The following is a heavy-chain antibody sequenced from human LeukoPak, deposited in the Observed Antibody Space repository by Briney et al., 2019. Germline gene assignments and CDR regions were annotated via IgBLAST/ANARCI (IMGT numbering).Heavy chain of an antibody. J-gene: IGHJ4*02. Sequence: QAGGSLRLSCVGSGFTFNNYAMSWVRQAPGKGLEWVSVISGNGGSIVYADSVKSRFTISRDNSKNTLFLQMNSLRAEDTAVYYCAKDGRATITFDWWGQGTLVTVSS. V-gene: IGHV3-23*01. CDR1: GFTFNNYA. CDR2: ISGNGGSI. CDR3: AKDGRATITFDW. D-gene: IGHD5-24*01.